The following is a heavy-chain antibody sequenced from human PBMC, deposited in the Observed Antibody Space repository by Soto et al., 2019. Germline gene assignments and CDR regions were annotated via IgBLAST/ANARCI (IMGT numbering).Heavy chain of an antibody. Sequence: GGSLRLSCAASGVTFSNAWMNLVRQTPGKGLEWVGRIKSKTDGGTTDYAAPVKGRFTISRDDSKNTLYLQMNSLKTEDTAVYYCTTDRKYDFWSGSSPYYYGMDVWGQGTTVTVS. CDR3: TTDRKYDFWSGSSPYYYGMDV. D-gene: IGHD3-3*01. J-gene: IGHJ6*02. CDR1: GVTFSNAW. V-gene: IGHV3-15*07. CDR2: IKSKTDGGTT.